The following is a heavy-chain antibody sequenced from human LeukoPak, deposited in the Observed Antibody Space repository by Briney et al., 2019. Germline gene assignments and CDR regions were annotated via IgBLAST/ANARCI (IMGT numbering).Heavy chain of an antibody. CDR2: ISGSGGTT. CDR3: AKDRFCSGAGCSDAFDI. J-gene: IGHJ3*02. D-gene: IGHD2-15*01. Sequence: PGGSLRLSCAAAGFGFSNHAMSWVRQAPGKGLEWVSYISGSGGTTYYADSVKGRFTIFRDNSKSTLYLLMSSLRVEDTAVYYCAKDRFCSGAGCSDAFDIWGQGTMVTVSS. V-gene: IGHV3-23*01. CDR1: GFGFSNHA.